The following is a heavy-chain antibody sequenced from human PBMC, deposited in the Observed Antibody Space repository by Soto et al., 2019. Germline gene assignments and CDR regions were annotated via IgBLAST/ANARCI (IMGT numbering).Heavy chain of an antibody. J-gene: IGHJ4*02. Sequence: PGGSLRLSCAASGFTFSSYGMHWVRQAPGKGLEWVAVIWYDGSNKYYADSVKGRFTISRDNSKNTLYLQMNSLRAEDTAVYYCARDGPRSGYDSLDYWGQGTLVTVSS. CDR3: ARDGPRSGYDSLDY. CDR1: GFTFSSYG. V-gene: IGHV3-33*01. D-gene: IGHD5-12*01. CDR2: IWYDGSNK.